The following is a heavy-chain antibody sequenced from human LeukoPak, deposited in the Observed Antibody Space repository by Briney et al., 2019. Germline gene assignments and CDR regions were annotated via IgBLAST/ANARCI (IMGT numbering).Heavy chain of an antibody. J-gene: IGHJ5*02. V-gene: IGHV3-7*01. CDR3: ARENRDGYNPYNWFDP. CDR2: IKQEGSEK. CDR1: GFSFGSYW. Sequence: PGRSLRLSCAASGFSFGSYWMSWVRQAPGKGLEWVANIKQEGSEKFYADSVKGRFTISRDNAKNSLYLQMNSLRAEDTGIYYCARENRDGYNPYNWFDPWGQGTLVTVSS. D-gene: IGHD5-24*01.